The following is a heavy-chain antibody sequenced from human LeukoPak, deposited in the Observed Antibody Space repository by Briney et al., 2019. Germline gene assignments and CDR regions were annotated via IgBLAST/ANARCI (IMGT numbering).Heavy chain of an antibody. CDR2: INHSGSI. Sequence: SENLSLTCAVYGASFSYNYWSWIRPAPGKGLEWIGEINHSGSITYNPSLNSRVTISAEKSKSQFSLRLTSVTAADTAVYYCAKGVWAPRFDSWGQGTLVTVSS. CDR3: AKGVWAPRFDS. D-gene: IGHD7-27*01. CDR1: GASFSYNY. J-gene: IGHJ5*01. V-gene: IGHV4-34*01.